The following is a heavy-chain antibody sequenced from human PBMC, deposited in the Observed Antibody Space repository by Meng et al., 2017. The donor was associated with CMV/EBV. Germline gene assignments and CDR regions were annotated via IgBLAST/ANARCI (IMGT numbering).Heavy chain of an antibody. V-gene: IGHV2-5*02. Sequence: PLKESAPTRVRPTQALVLTCTFSVFSLSTSGVGVGWCRQPPGKALEWLALIYWDDDKRYSPSLKSRLTITKDTSKNQVVLTMTNMDPVDTATYYCARIAAAGRFDYWGQGTLVTVSS. CDR3: ARIAAAGRFDY. J-gene: IGHJ4*02. CDR2: IYWDDDK. CDR1: VFSLSTSGVG. D-gene: IGHD6-13*01.